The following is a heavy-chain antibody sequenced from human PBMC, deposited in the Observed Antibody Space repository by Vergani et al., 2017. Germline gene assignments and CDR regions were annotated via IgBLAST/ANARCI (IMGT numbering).Heavy chain of an antibody. CDR1: GGSISSYY. J-gene: IGHJ5*02. V-gene: IGHV4-59*01. CDR2: IYYSGST. CDR3: ARAPQYCSSTSCYIGPWFDP. D-gene: IGHD2-2*02. Sequence: QVQLQESGPGLVKPSETLSLTCTVSGGSISSYYWSWIRQPTGKGLEWIGYIYYSGSTKYNPSLKSRVTISVDTSKNQFSLKLSSVTAADTAVYYCARAPQYCSSTSCYIGPWFDPWGQGTLVTVSS.